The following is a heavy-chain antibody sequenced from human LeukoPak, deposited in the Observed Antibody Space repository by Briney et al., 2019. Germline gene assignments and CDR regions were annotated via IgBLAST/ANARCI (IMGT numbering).Heavy chain of an antibody. CDR1: GFTFSGYR. D-gene: IGHD3-3*01. CDR2: INSEGSST. V-gene: IGHV3-74*01. CDR3: ARDPTAERITISLYGMDV. J-gene: IGHJ6*02. Sequence: GGALTLSCAASGFTFSGYRMHWVRQVPGKGLVGVSRINSEGSSTSYADSVKARFTISRDNAKNTLYLQMNSLRAEDTALYYCARDPTAERITISLYGMDVWGQGTTVTVSS.